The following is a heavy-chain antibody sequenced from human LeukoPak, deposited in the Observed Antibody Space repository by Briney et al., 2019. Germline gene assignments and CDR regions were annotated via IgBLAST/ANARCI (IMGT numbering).Heavy chain of an antibody. CDR2: ISYDGSNK. J-gene: IGHJ4*02. CDR1: GFTFSSYA. Sequence: TGGSLRLSCAASGFTFSSYAMHWVRQAPGKGLEWVAVISYDGSNKYYADSVKGRFTISRDNSKNTLYLQMNSLRAEDTAVYYCARAYCGGDCYSGFDYWGQGTLVTVSS. V-gene: IGHV3-30-3*01. CDR3: ARAYCGGDCYSGFDY. D-gene: IGHD2-21*02.